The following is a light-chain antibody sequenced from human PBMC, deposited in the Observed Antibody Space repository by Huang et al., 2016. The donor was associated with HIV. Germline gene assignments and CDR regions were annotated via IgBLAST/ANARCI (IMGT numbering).Light chain of an antibody. CDR1: QSVSSRY. Sequence: EIVLTQSPGTLSLSPGERATLSCRASQSVSSRYLAWYQQKPGQAPRLLSYGASSRATGIPDRFSGSGSGTDFTLTISRLEPEDFAVYYCQQYGGSPLYTFGQGTKLEIK. CDR3: QQYGGSPLYT. J-gene: IGKJ2*01. CDR2: GAS. V-gene: IGKV3-20*01.